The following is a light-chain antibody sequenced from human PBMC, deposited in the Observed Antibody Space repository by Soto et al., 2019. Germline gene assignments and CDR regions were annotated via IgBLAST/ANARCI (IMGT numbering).Light chain of an antibody. J-gene: IGKJ3*01. CDR1: QSVSSSY. CDR2: GAS. Sequence: EIVLTQSPGTLSLSPGERATLSCRASQSVSSSYLAWYQHKPGQAPRLLIYGASNRATGIPDRFSGSGSGTDFTLTISRLEPEDLAVYYCQRYGSSPRFTFCPGTKVDIK. CDR3: QRYGSSPRFT. V-gene: IGKV3-20*01.